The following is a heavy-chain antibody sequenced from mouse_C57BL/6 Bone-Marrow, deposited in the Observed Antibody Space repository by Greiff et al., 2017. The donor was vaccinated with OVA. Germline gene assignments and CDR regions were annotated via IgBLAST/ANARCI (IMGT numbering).Heavy chain of an antibody. CDR2: ISYDGSN. CDR3: ARGWDYPWFAY. J-gene: IGHJ3*01. V-gene: IGHV3-6*01. D-gene: IGHD2-4*01. Sequence: EVQVVESGPGLVKPSQSLSLTCSVTGYSITSGYYWNWIRQFPGNKLEWMGYISYDGSNNYNPSLKNRISITRDTSKNQFFLKLNSVTTEDTATYYCARGWDYPWFAYWGQGTLVTVSA. CDR1: GYSITSGYY.